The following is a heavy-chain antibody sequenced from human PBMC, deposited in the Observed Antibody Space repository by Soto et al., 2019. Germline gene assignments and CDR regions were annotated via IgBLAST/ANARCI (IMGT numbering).Heavy chain of an antibody. CDR2: ISAYNGNT. CDR3: ARVYSITMVRGELSEY. Sequence: QVQLVQSGAEVKKPGASVKVSCKASGYTFTSYGISWVRQAPGQGLEWMGWISAYNGNTNYAQKLQGRVTMTTDTSTSTAYMELWSLRSDDTAVYYCARVYSITMVRGELSEYWGQGTMVTVSS. V-gene: IGHV1-18*01. CDR1: GYTFTSYG. J-gene: IGHJ4*02. D-gene: IGHD3-10*01.